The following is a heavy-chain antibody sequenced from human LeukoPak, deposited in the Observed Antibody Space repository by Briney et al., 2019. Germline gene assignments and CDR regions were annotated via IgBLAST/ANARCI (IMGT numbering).Heavy chain of an antibody. D-gene: IGHD5-18*01. CDR2: IYYSGST. Sequence: SETMSLTSTVYGGSVSSGSYYWSWIRRPPGKGLEWIAYIYYSGSTDYNPSLKSRVTISVDTSKNQFSLKLSSVTAADTAVYYCARDGGYSYGYPPHFDYWGQGTLVTVSS. J-gene: IGHJ4*02. V-gene: IGHV4-61*01. CDR3: ARDGGYSYGYPPHFDY. CDR1: GGSVSSGSYY.